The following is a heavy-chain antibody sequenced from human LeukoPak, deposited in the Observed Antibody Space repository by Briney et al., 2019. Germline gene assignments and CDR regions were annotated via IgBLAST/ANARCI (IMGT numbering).Heavy chain of an antibody. D-gene: IGHD2-2*01. CDR1: GYTFTSYD. Sequence: GASVKVSCKASGYTFTSYDINWVRQATGQGLEWMGWMNPNSGNTGYAQKFQGRVTITRNTSISTAYMELSSLRSEDTAVYYCARARRGYRSSTSCRYYFDYWGQGTLVTVSS. CDR3: ARARRGYRSSTSCRYYFDY. J-gene: IGHJ4*02. CDR2: MNPNSGNT. V-gene: IGHV1-8*03.